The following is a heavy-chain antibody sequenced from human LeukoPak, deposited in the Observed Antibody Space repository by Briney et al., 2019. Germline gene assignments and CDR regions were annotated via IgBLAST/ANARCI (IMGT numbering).Heavy chain of an antibody. CDR2: IYPSDSDT. V-gene: IGHV5-51*01. J-gene: IGHJ4*02. CDR3: ARQFTMVRGAPDY. D-gene: IGHD3-10*01. Sequence: GESLKISCKGSGYSFSNYWIGWVRQMPGKGLEWMGIIYPSDSDTRYSPSFQGQISISVDKSTSTAYLQLNTLKASDSAIYYCARQFTMVRGAPDYWGQGTLVTVSS. CDR1: GYSFSNYW.